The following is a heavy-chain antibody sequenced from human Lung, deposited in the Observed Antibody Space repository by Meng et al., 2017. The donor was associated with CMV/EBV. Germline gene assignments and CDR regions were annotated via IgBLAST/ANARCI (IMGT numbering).Heavy chain of an antibody. V-gene: IGHV3-30-3*01. CDR1: GFTFSSYA. D-gene: IGHD6-19*01. CDR2: ISYDGSNR. CDR3: ARGQWHSLDY. Sequence: QVELVESGGGVVQPGRFLRLSCAASGFTFSSYAMHWVRQAPGKGLEWVAVISYDGSNRYYADSVKGRFTISRDNSKNTLYLQMNSLRAEDTAVYYCARGQWHSLDYWGQGTLVTVSS. J-gene: IGHJ4*02.